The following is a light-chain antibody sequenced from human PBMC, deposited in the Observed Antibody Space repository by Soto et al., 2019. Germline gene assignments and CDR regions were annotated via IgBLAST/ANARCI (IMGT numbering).Light chain of an antibody. V-gene: IGLV2-8*01. CDR3: SLPAGSNNLTG. CDR1: SSDVGGYNY. Sequence: QSALTQPPSASAAPGQSVAISCTGNSSDVGGYNYVCWYQQHPGKAPKLRIYEVSRRPSAVPDRFSGSKSGNTASLTVSGLQADDAVDYYCSLPAGSNNLTGFASGTKVTV. CDR2: EVS. J-gene: IGLJ1*01.